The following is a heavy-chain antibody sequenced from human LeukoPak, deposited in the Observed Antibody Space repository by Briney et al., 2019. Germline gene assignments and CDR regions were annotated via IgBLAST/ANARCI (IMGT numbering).Heavy chain of an antibody. Sequence: GGSLRLSCAASGFTFSDYYMSWIRQAPGKGLEWVSYISSSGSNIYYADSVKGRFTISRDNAKNSLYLQMNSLRAEDTAVYYCARVSRKGYCSGGSCLFDYWGQGTLVTVSS. CDR3: ARVSRKGYCSGGSCLFDY. J-gene: IGHJ4*02. CDR1: GFTFSDYY. D-gene: IGHD2-15*01. V-gene: IGHV3-11*01. CDR2: ISSSGSNI.